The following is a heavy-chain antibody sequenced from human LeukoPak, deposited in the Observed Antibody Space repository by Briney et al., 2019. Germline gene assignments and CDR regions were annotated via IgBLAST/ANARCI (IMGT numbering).Heavy chain of an antibody. CDR1: GYSFTSYW. J-gene: IGHJ3*02. CDR2: IDPSDSYT. V-gene: IGHV5-10-1*01. D-gene: IGHD3-9*01. CDR3: ARIPSNDYDILTGRNDAFDI. Sequence: GESLKISCKGSGYSFTSYWISWVRQMPGKGLEWMGRIDPSDSYTNYSPSFQGHVTISADKSISTAYLQWSSLKASDTAMYYCARIPSNDYDILTGRNDAFDIWGQGTMVAVSS.